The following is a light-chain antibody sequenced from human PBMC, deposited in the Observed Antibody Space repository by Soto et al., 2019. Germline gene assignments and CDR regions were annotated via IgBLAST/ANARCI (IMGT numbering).Light chain of an antibody. CDR3: QQYGSP. CDR1: QSVSSY. J-gene: IGKJ1*01. Sequence: EIVVSQSPATLSLSPGERATLSCRASQSVSSYLAWYQQKPGQAPRLLIYDASNRATGIPARFSGSGSGTDFTLSISSLEPEDFAVYYCQQYGSPFGQ. CDR2: DAS. V-gene: IGKV3-11*01.